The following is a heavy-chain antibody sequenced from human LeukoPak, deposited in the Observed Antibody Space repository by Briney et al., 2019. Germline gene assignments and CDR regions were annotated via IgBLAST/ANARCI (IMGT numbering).Heavy chain of an antibody. CDR3: ARGVYHYYGSGRVAFDI. V-gene: IGHV1-3*01. CDR2: INAGNGNT. J-gene: IGHJ3*02. D-gene: IGHD3-10*01. CDR1: GYTFTSYA. Sequence: GASVRVSCKASGYTFTSYAMHWVRQAPGQRLEWMGWINAGNGNTKYSQKFQGRVTITRDTSASTAYMELSSLGSEDTAVYYCARGVYHYYGSGRVAFDIWGQGTMVTVSS.